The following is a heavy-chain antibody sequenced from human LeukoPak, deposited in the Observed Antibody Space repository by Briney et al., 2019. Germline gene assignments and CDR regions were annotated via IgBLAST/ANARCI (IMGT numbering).Heavy chain of an antibody. V-gene: IGHV4-61*08. J-gene: IGHJ4*02. CDR2: IYYSGST. Sequence: PSETLSLTCTVSGGSISSGGYYWSWIRQHPGKGLEWIGYIYYSGSTYYNPSLRSRVTISVDGSKNQFSLELRSVTAADTAVYYCARDHTRGYYYFDYWGQGTLVTVSS. D-gene: IGHD1-1*01. CDR1: GGSISSGGYY. CDR3: ARDHTRGYYYFDY.